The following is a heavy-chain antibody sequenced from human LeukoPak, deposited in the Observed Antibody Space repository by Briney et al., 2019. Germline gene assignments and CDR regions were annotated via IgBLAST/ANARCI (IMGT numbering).Heavy chain of an antibody. CDR1: GGSISSGSYY. CDR3: ARDEYCSGGSCYVGFDY. Sequence: SQTLSLTCTVSGGSISSGSYYWGWIRQPAGKGLEWIGRIYTSGSTNYNPSLKSRVTISVDTSKNQFSLKLSSVTAADTAVYYCARDEYCSGGSCYVGFDYWGQGTLVTVSS. D-gene: IGHD2-15*01. CDR2: IYTSGST. J-gene: IGHJ4*02. V-gene: IGHV4-61*02.